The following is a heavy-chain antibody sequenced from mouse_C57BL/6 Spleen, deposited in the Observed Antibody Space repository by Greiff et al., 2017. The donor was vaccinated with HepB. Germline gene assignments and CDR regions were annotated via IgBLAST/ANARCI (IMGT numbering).Heavy chain of an antibody. CDR3: ARGQLYYAMDY. V-gene: IGHV3-1*01. CDR1: GYSITSGYD. D-gene: IGHD4-1*02. CDR2: ISYSGST. Sequence: ESGPGMVKPSQSLSLTCTVTGYSITSGYDWHWIRHFPGNKLEWMGYISYSGSTNYNPSLKSRISITHDTSKNHFFLKLNSVTTEDTATYYCARGQLYYAMDYWGQGTSVTVSS. J-gene: IGHJ4*01.